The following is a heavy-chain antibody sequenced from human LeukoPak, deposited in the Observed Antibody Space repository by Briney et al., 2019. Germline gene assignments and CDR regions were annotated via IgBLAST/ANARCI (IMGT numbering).Heavy chain of an antibody. CDR2: ISSSGSTI. Sequence: GGSLRLSCAASGFTFSDYYMSWIRQAPGKGLEWVSYISSSGSTIYYADSVKGRFTISRDNAKNSLYLQMNSLRAEDTAVYYCASQYSSSWYTLPFDYWGQGTLVTVSS. CDR1: GFTFSDYY. V-gene: IGHV3-11*04. CDR3: ASQYSSSWYTLPFDY. D-gene: IGHD6-13*01. J-gene: IGHJ4*02.